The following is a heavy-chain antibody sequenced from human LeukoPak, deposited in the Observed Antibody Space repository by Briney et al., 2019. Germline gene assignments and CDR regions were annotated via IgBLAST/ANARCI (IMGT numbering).Heavy chain of an antibody. Sequence: GGSLRLSCAASGFTFSSYALQWVRQAPGQGLEWVAVVSSDGSNRFYADSVKGRFTVSRDNSKNTLYLQMNTLRAEDTAVYYCARGKYDSGSYSLYYYYGMDVWGQGTTVTVSS. V-gene: IGHV3-30-3*01. D-gene: IGHD1-26*01. CDR2: VSSDGSNR. J-gene: IGHJ6*02. CDR1: GFTFSSYA. CDR3: ARGKYDSGSYSLYYYYGMDV.